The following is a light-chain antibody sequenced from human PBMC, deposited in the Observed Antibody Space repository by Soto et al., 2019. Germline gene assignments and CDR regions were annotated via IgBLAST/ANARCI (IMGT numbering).Light chain of an antibody. CDR3: ASYAGTRLFV. J-gene: IGLJ1*01. V-gene: IGLV2-8*01. CDR1: SSDVGFYNF. Sequence: QSALTQPPSASGSPGQSLTISCTGTSSDVGFYNFVSWYQQRPGKAPKLVIYEVTKRPSGVPDRFSGSKSGSTASLTVSGLQADDEADYYCASYAGTRLFVFGSGTKVPV. CDR2: EVT.